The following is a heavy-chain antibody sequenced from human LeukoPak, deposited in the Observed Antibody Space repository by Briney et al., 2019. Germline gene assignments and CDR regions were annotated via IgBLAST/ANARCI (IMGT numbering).Heavy chain of an antibody. CDR1: GFTFSNYW. D-gene: IGHD3-22*01. Sequence: GGSLRLSCAASGFTFSNYWMSWVRQAPGKGLEWEANIKQDGSEKYYVDSVKGRFTISRDNAKNSLYLQMNSLRAEDTAVYYCASDRDYFDSSGYLFDYWGQGTLVTVSS. V-gene: IGHV3-7*01. CDR3: ASDRDYFDSSGYLFDY. J-gene: IGHJ4*02. CDR2: IKQDGSEK.